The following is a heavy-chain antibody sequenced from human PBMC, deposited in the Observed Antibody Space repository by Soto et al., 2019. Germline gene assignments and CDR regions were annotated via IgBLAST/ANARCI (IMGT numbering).Heavy chain of an antibody. CDR3: ARAHLYDILTGYVRAFDV. D-gene: IGHD3-9*01. V-gene: IGHV4-61*01. CDR1: GDSVSSGYYY. Sequence: SETLSLTCTVSGDSVSSGYYYWTWIRQPPGKGLEWIGYIYYTGNIDYSPSLKSRVTMSVDTSKNQFSLKLSSVSAADAAVYYFARAHLYDILTGYVRAFDVWGQGTLVTVSS. CDR2: IYYTGNI. J-gene: IGHJ3*01.